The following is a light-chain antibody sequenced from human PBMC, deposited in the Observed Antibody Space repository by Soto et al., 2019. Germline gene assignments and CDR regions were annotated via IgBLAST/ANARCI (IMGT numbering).Light chain of an antibody. Sequence: ATQMTQSPSSLSASVGDTVTITCRASQGIRNELAWYQQAPGKAPKLLIYAASSVQSGVPSRFSGSGPDTDFTLTISSLQPEDFATYYCLQDFDYPRTFGQGTKVEI. J-gene: IGKJ1*01. V-gene: IGKV1-6*01. CDR3: LQDFDYPRT. CDR2: AAS. CDR1: QGIRNE.